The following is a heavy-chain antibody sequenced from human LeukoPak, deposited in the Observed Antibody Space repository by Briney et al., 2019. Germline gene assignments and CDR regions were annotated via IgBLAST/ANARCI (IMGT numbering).Heavy chain of an antibody. CDR3: AKAPYSSLSYYFDY. CDR2: ISGSGGGT. CDR1: GFTFSGYA. J-gene: IGHJ4*02. V-gene: IGHV3-23*01. Sequence: QSGGSLRLSCAASGFTFSGYAMSWVRQAPGKGLEWVSAISGSGGGTYYADSVKGRFTISRDNSKNTLYLQMNSLRAEDTAVYYCAKAPYSSLSYYFDYWGQGTLVTVSS. D-gene: IGHD6-6*01.